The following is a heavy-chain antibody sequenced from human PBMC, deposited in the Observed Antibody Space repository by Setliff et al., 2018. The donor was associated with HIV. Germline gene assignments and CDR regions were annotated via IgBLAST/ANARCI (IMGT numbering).Heavy chain of an antibody. J-gene: IGHJ6*03. CDR1: GFTFSSYS. Sequence: GGSLRLSCAASGFTFSSYSMTWVRQAPGKRPEWVATIDRDGTEKYYVDSVMGRFFISRDNAKNSLYLQMNSLRAEDTAVYYCATYGYSSGWSWTNYYMDVWGKGTTVTVSS. D-gene: IGHD6-19*01. CDR2: IDRDGTEK. CDR3: ATYGYSSGWSWTNYYMDV. V-gene: IGHV3-7*01.